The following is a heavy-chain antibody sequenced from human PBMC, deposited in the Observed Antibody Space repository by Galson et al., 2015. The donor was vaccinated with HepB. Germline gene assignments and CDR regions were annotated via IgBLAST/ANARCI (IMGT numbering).Heavy chain of an antibody. CDR2: IYSGGRT. CDR3: ARDLITMVRGVTDY. Sequence: SLRLSCAASGFTVSSNYMSWVRQAPGKGLEWVSVIYSGGRTYYADSVKGRFTISRDNSKNTLYLQMNSLRAEDTAVYYCARDLITMVRGVTDYWGQGTLVTVSS. CDR1: GFTVSSNY. V-gene: IGHV3-66*01. J-gene: IGHJ4*02. D-gene: IGHD3-10*01.